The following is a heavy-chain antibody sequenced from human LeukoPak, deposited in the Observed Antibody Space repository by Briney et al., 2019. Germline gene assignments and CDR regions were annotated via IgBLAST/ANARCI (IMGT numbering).Heavy chain of an antibody. CDR2: ISSSSSYI. CDR3: VRDGANWGSGGWFDP. CDR1: GLTFSSYS. V-gene: IGHV3-21*01. J-gene: IGHJ5*02. D-gene: IGHD7-27*01. Sequence: AGGSLRLSCAASGLTFSSYSMNWVRQAPGKGLEWVSSISSSSSYIYYADSVKGRFTISRDNAKNSLYLQMNSLRAEDTAVYYCVRDGANWGSGGWFDPWGQGTLVTVSS.